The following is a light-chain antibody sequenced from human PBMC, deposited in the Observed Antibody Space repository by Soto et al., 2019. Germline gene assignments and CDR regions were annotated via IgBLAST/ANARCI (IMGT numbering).Light chain of an antibody. J-gene: IGKJ1*01. CDR3: QQYGSSLWT. CDR1: QSVTTS. V-gene: IGKV3-20*01. Sequence: EIVLTQSPGTLSLSPGERATLSCRASQSVTTSLAWYQQKPGQTPRLLIYDASSRATGIPDRFSGSGSGTDFTLPISRLEPEDFAVYYCQQYGSSLWTFGQGTEVEIK. CDR2: DAS.